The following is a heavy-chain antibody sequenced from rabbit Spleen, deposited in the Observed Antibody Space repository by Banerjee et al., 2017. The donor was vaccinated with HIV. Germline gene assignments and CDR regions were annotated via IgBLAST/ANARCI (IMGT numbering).Heavy chain of an antibody. CDR3: ARDSGSSFSSYGMDL. CDR1: GFSFSDRDV. Sequence: QQQLVESGGGLVKPGASLTLTCKASGFSFSDRDVMCWVRRAPGKGLEWIACINAVTGKPVYASWVNGRFTISKTSSTTVTLQMTSLTAADTATYFCARDSGSSFSSYGMDLWGQGTLVTVS. V-gene: IGHV1S45*01. CDR2: INAVTGKP. J-gene: IGHJ6*01. D-gene: IGHD8-1*01.